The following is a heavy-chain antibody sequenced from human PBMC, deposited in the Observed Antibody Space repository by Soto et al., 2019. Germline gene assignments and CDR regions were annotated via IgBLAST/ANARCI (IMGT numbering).Heavy chain of an antibody. Sequence: ASVKVSCKVSGYTLTELSMHWVRQSPGKGLEWMGGFDPEDGETIYAQKFQGRVTMTEDTSTDTAYMELSSLRSEDTAVYYCATDTAMARWVFDYWGQGTLVTVSS. CDR2: FDPEDGET. CDR1: GYTLTELS. J-gene: IGHJ4*02. D-gene: IGHD5-18*01. V-gene: IGHV1-24*01. CDR3: ATDTAMARWVFDY.